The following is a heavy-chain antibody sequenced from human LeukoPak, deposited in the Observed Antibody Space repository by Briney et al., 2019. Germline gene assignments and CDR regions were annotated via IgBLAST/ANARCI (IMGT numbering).Heavy chain of an antibody. D-gene: IGHD1-1*01. CDR2: IRSKAHGGTA. J-gene: IGHJ4*02. V-gene: IGHV3-49*03. Sequence: GGSLRLSCTASGFTFSDYAMSWFRQAPGKGLDWAGFIRSKAHGGTAEYAASVKHRFTISRDDSKSIAYLQMNSLKIEDTAVYYCSRGPTTIARGYFDYWGQGTLVTVSS. CDR3: SRGPTTIARGYFDY. CDR1: GFTFSDYA.